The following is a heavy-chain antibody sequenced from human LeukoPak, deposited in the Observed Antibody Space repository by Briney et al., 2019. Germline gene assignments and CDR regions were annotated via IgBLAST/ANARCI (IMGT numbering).Heavy chain of an antibody. CDR2: ISYDGSNK. V-gene: IGHV3-30*03. J-gene: IGHJ4*02. D-gene: IGHD6-19*01. CDR3: ARDPHGAVAGLDY. Sequence: QSGGSLRLSCAASGFTFSSYGMHWVRQAPGKGLEWVAVISYDGSNKYYADSVKGRFTISRDNSKNTLYLQMNSLRAEDTAVYYCARDPHGAVAGLDYWGQGTLVTVSS. CDR1: GFTFSSYG.